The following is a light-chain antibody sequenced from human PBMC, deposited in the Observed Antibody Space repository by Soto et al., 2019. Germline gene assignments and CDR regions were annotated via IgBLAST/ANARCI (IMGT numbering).Light chain of an antibody. CDR3: QQYNNWPPWT. CDR2: GAS. Sequence: EIMMTQSPATLSVSPEERATLSCRASQSVSSNLAWYQQKPGQAPRLLIYGASTRATGIPARFSGSGSGTEFTLTISSLQSEDFAVHYCQQYNNWPPWTFGQGTKVDIK. J-gene: IGKJ1*01. V-gene: IGKV3-15*01. CDR1: QSVSSN.